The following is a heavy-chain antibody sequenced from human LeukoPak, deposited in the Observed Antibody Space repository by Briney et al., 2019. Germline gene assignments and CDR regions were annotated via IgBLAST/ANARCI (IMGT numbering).Heavy chain of an antibody. Sequence: ASVKVSCKASGYTFIDYYMHWVRQAPGQGLEWMGWINPRSGDTNYAPKFQGRVTMTRDTSISTAYMDLSRLRSDDTAVYYCAFGVEFGEGWSQGTLVTVSS. CDR1: GYTFIDYY. D-gene: IGHD3-10*01. CDR3: AFGVEFGEG. CDR2: INPRSGDT. J-gene: IGHJ4*02. V-gene: IGHV1-2*02.